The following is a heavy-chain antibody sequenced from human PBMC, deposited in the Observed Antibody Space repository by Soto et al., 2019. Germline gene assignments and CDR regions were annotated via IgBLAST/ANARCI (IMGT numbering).Heavy chain of an antibody. V-gene: IGHV1-69*12. D-gene: IGHD4-4*01. CDR3: ASPPSSNRYYYGMDV. CDR2: IIPIFGTA. Sequence: QVQLVQSGAEVKKPGSSVKVSCKASGGTFSSYAISWVRQAPGQGLEWMGGIIPIFGTANYAQKLQGRVTINAEESTSTAYMELSSLRSEDTAVYYCASPPSSNRYYYGMDVWGQGTTVTVSS. CDR1: GGTFSSYA. J-gene: IGHJ6*02.